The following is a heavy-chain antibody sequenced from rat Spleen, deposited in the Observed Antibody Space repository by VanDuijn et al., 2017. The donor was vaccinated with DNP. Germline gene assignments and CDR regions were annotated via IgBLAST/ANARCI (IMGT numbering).Heavy chain of an antibody. Sequence: EVQLQESGPGRVKPSQSLSLTCSVTGYSITSNYWGWIRKFPGNKMEWMGYISYSGSTSYNTSLKNRISITRDTSKNQFFLQLNSVTTEDTATYYCAREGHYSSYVYVMDAWGQGASVTVSS. CDR1: GYSITSNY. V-gene: IGHV3-1*01. CDR3: AREGHYSSYVYVMDA. D-gene: IGHD1-8*01. J-gene: IGHJ4*01. CDR2: ISYSGST.